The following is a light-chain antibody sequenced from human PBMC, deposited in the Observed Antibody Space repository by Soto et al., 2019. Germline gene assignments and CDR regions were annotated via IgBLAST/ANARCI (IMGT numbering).Light chain of an antibody. Sequence: DIQMTQSPSSLSASVGDRFTITCLASQDITNYLNWYQQKPGRAPKLLLYDASSLETGVPSRFSGSGSGTDFTLTISSLQPEDVATYYCQHYDHLPITFGQGTRLE. CDR1: QDITNY. CDR3: QHYDHLPIT. J-gene: IGKJ5*01. CDR2: DAS. V-gene: IGKV1-33*01.